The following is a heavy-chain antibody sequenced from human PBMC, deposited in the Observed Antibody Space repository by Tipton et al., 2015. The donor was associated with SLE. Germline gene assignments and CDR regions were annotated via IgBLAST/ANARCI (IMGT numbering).Heavy chain of an antibody. CDR3: AKEGGDGSGSFY. J-gene: IGHJ4*02. Sequence: GSLRLSCAASGFTFDDYTMHWVRQAPGKGLEWVSLISWDGGSTYYADSVKGRFTISRDNSKNSLYLQMNSLRTEDTALYYCAKEGGDGSGSFYWGQGTLVTVSS. V-gene: IGHV3-43*01. CDR2: ISWDGGST. CDR1: GFTFDDYT. D-gene: IGHD3-10*01.